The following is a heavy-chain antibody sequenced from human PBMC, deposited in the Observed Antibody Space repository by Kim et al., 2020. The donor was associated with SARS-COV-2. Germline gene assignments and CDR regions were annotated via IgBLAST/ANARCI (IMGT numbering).Heavy chain of an antibody. V-gene: IGHV3-21*01. CDR2: ISSSSSYI. J-gene: IGHJ4*02. Sequence: GGSLRLSCAASGFTFSSYSMNWVRQAPGKGLEWVSSISSSSSYIYYADSVKGRFTISRDNAKNSLYLQMNSLRAEDTAVYYCAREGGFRGYSNYWGQGTLVTVSS. CDR1: GFTFSSYS. CDR3: AREGGFRGYSNY. D-gene: IGHD2-2*03.